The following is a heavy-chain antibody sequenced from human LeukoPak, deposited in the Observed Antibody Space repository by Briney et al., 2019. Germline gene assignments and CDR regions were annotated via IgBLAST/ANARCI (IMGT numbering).Heavy chain of an antibody. CDR1: GFTFSSYG. CDR3: ARAGSSSGYYSRFDY. V-gene: IGHV3-30*03. Sequence: PGKSLRLSCVASGFTFSSYGMHWVRQAPGKGLEWVAVISDEGSNKYYTDSVKGRFTISRDNSKNTLYLQINSLRTEDTAVYYCARAGSSSGYYSRFDYWGQGTLVTVSS. D-gene: IGHD3-22*01. CDR2: ISDEGSNK. J-gene: IGHJ4*02.